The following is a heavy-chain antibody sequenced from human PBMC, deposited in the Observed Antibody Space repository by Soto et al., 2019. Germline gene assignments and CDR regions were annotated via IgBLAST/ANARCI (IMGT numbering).Heavy chain of an antibody. CDR3: ARDVGSSPDYYYYGMDV. D-gene: IGHD6-6*01. J-gene: IGHJ6*02. CDR1: GYTFTSYG. CDR2: ISAYNGNT. V-gene: IGHV1-18*04. Sequence: ASVKVSCKASGYTFTSYGISWVRQAPGQGLEWIGWISAYNGNTNYAQKLQGRVTMTTDTSTSTAYMELRSLRSDDTAVYYCARDVGSSPDYYYYGMDVWGQGTTVTVSS.